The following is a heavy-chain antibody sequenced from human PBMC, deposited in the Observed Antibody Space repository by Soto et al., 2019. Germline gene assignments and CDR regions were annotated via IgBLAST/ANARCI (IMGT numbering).Heavy chain of an antibody. J-gene: IGHJ4*02. Sequence: SETLSLTCAVSGGPISSSNWWSWVRQPPGKGLEWIGEIYHSGSTNYNPSLKSRATISVDKSKNQFSLKLSSVTAADTAVYYCATYSSGWYYFDYWGQGTLVTVSS. CDR2: IYHSGST. D-gene: IGHD6-19*01. CDR1: GGPISSSNW. CDR3: ATYSSGWYYFDY. V-gene: IGHV4-4*02.